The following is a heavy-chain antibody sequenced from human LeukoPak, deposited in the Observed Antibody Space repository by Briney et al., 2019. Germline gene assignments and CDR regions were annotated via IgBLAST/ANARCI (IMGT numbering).Heavy chain of an antibody. CDR2: INPNSGGT. V-gene: IGHV1-2*06. Sequence: ASVKVSCKASGYTFTGYYMHWVRQAPGQGLEWMGRINPNSGGTNYAQKFQGRVTMTRDTSISTAYMELSRLRSDDTAVYYCARDRDSSGYYYGGVDYWGQGTLVTVSS. CDR1: GYTFTGYY. CDR3: ARDRDSSGYYYGGVDY. J-gene: IGHJ4*02. D-gene: IGHD3-22*01.